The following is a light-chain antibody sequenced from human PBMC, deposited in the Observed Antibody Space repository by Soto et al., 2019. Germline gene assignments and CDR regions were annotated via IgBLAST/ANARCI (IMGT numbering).Light chain of an antibody. V-gene: IGKV1-5*01. CDR3: QQYNSYPWT. CDR2: DAS. J-gene: IGKJ1*01. CDR1: QSISSW. Sequence: DIQMTQSPSTLSASVGDRVTITCRASQSISSWLAWYQQKPGKAPKLLIYDASSLESGVPSRFSGSGSGTEFTLTLSSLQPDDFATYDCQQYNSYPWTVGQGTKVEIK.